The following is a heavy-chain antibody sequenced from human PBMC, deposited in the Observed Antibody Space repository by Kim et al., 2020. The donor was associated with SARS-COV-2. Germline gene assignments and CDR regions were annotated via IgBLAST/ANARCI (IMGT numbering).Heavy chain of an antibody. CDR3: ARALVGVLGGMGATRLAFDY. V-gene: IGHV3-21*01. Sequence: GGSLRLSCAASGFTFSSYSMNWVRQAPGKGLEWVSSISSSSSYIYYADSVKGRFTISRDNAKNSLYLQMNSLRAEDTAVYYCARALVGVLGGMGATRLAFDYWGQGTLVTVSS. J-gene: IGHJ4*02. D-gene: IGHD1-26*01. CDR2: ISSSSSYI. CDR1: GFTFSSYS.